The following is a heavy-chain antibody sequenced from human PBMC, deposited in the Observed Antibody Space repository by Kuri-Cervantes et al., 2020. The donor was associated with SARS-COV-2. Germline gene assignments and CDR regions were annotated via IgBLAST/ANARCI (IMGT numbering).Heavy chain of an antibody. J-gene: IGHJ2*01. D-gene: IGHD1-7*01. Sequence: SETLSLTCVVYSGSCSCYYWTWIRQPPGKGLEWIGEINHSGSTNYNLSLKSRVTISVDTSKNQFSLKLSSVTAADTAVYYCARGPKRPTGTTSARGVYWYSDLWGRGTLVTISS. CDR2: INHSGST. CDR3: ARGPKRPTGTTSARGVYWYSDL. V-gene: IGHV4-34*01. CDR1: SGSCSCYY.